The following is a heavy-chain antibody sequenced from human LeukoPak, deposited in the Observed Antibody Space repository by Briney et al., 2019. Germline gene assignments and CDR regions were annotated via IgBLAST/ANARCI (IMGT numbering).Heavy chain of an antibody. CDR2: INHSGST. CDR1: GGSFSGYY. J-gene: IGHJ5*02. Sequence: SETLSLTCAVYGGSFSGYYWSWIRQPPGKGLEWIGEINHSGSTNYNPSLKSRVTISVDTFKNQFSLKLSSVTAADTAVYYCARGRRITMIVRNNWFDPWGQGTLVTVSS. V-gene: IGHV4-34*01. CDR3: ARGRRITMIVRNNWFDP. D-gene: IGHD3-22*01.